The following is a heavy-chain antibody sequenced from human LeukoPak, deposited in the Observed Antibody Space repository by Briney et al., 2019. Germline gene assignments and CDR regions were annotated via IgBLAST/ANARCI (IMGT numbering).Heavy chain of an antibody. CDR1: GIKFSDYA. J-gene: IGHJ3*02. V-gene: IGHV3-23*01. D-gene: IGHD4-17*01. Sequence: PGGSLRLSCLASGIKFSDYAVVWVRQAPGKGLEWFACINGDGDGVRYADAVRDRFIISRDNSKSTVYLQMNNLRTEDTATYHCAKDPNGDYLGAFDMWGRGTVVTVSS. CDR2: INGDGDGV. CDR3: AKDPNGDYLGAFDM.